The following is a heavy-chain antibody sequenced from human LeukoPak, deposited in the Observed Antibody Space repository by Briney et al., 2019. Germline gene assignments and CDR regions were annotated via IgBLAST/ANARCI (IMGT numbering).Heavy chain of an antibody. J-gene: IGHJ3*02. CDR2: ISSSGNTI. Sequence: GGSLRLSCAASGVTFSDYYMSWIRQAPGKGLEWVSYISSSGNTISYADSVKGRFTISRDNAKNSLYLQVISLRAEDTAVYYCARGPSIAARYDAFDIWGQGTLVTVSS. CDR3: ARGPSIAARYDAFDI. CDR1: GVTFSDYY. D-gene: IGHD6-6*01. V-gene: IGHV3-11*04.